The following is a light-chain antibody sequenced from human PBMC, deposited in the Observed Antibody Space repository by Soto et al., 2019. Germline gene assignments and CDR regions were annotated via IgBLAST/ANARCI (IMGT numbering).Light chain of an antibody. V-gene: IGKV3-15*01. CDR3: QQYKTWRT. Sequence: EIVMTQSPGTLSVSPGARVTLSCRASQSVSSHLAWYQQKPGQAPRLLIYGASTRASGIPARFSGSGSGTEFTLTISSLQSDDFALYYCQQYKTWRTFGQGTKVEIK. CDR1: QSVSSH. J-gene: IGKJ1*01. CDR2: GAS.